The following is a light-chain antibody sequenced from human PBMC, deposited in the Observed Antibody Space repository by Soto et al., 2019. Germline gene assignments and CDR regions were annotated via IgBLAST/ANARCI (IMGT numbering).Light chain of an antibody. V-gene: IGKV3-11*01. Sequence: EIVLTQSPATLSLSPGERATLSCRASQSVSSYLAWYQQKPGQAPRLLIYDASNRATGIPARFSGSGSGTDFTLTISSLEHEDVAVYYCQQRSNWLTFGGGTKVEIK. CDR1: QSVSSY. CDR3: QQRSNWLT. CDR2: DAS. J-gene: IGKJ4*01.